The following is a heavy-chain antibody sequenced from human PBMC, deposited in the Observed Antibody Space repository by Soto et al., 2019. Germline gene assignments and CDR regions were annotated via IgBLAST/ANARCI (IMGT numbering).Heavy chain of an antibody. D-gene: IGHD3-22*01. V-gene: IGHV1-18*01. CDR3: AREFSSGYLDYYYGMDV. J-gene: IGHJ6*02. CDR2: ISAYNGNT. CDR1: GYTFTSYG. Sequence: ASVKVSCKASGYTFTSYGISWVRQAPGQGLEWMGWISAYNGNTNYAQKLRGRVTMTTDTSTSTAYMELRSLRSDDTAVYYCAREFSSGYLDYYYGMDVWGQGTTVTVSS.